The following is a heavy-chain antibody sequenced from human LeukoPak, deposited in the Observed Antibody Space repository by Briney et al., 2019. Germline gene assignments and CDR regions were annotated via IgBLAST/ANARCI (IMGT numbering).Heavy chain of an antibody. CDR1: GGSISSSSYY. V-gene: IGHV4-39*01. Sequence: PSETLSLTCTVSGGSISSSSYYWGWIRQPPGKGLEWIGSIYYSGSTYYNPSLKSRVTISVDTSKNQFSLKLSSVTAADTVVYYCASRDGTVVPAAMLDYWGQGTLVTVSS. CDR2: IYYSGST. J-gene: IGHJ4*02. D-gene: IGHD2-2*01. CDR3: ASRDGTVVPAAMLDY.